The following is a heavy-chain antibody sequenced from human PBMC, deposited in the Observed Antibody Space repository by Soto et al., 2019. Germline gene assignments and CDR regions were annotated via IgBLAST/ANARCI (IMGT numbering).Heavy chain of an antibody. V-gene: IGHV3-53*01. CDR3: ARTKWELPYYYYGMDV. J-gene: IGHJ6*02. CDR2: IYSGGST. D-gene: IGHD1-26*01. CDR1: GFTVSSNY. Sequence: QTGGSLRLSCAASGFTVSSNYMSWVRQAPGKGLEWVSVIYSGGSTYYADSVKGRFTISRDNSKNTLYLQMNSLTAEDTAVYYCARTKWELPYYYYGMDVWGQGTTVTVSS.